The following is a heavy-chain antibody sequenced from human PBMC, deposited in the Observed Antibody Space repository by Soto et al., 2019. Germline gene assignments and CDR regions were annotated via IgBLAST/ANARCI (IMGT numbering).Heavy chain of an antibody. V-gene: IGHV6-1*01. D-gene: IGHD5-12*01. CDR3: ARGGRDGYAGYYYYCMDV. CDR1: GDSVSSNSAA. Sequence: SETLSLTCAISGDSVSSNSAAWNWIRQSPSRGLEWLGRTYYRSKWYNDYAVSVKSRLTINPDTSKNQFSLQLNSVTPEDTAVCYCARGGRDGYAGYYYYCMDVWGQGTTVTVSS. J-gene: IGHJ6*02. CDR2: TYYRSKWYN.